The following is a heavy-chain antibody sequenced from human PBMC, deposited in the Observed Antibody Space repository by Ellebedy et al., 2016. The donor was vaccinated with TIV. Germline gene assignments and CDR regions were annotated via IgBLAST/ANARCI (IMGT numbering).Heavy chain of an antibody. Sequence: PGGSLRLSCAASGFIFSSNGMHWVRQAPGKGLEWVAVISFDGTTKHYVDSVKGRFTISRDNSKNTLFLQMNSLTAEDTAIYYCAKGCRTGGNCFLNDYWGLGTLVTVSS. D-gene: IGHD2-8*02. CDR1: GFIFSSNG. V-gene: IGHV3-30*18. CDR2: ISFDGTTK. CDR3: AKGCRTGGNCFLNDY. J-gene: IGHJ4*02.